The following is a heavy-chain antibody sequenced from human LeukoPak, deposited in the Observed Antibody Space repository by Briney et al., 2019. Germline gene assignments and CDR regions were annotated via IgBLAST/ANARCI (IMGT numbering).Heavy chain of an antibody. Sequence: GGSLRLSCAGSGFTFSSHWIGWVRQAPGKGLEWVSSISSSSSYIYYGDSVKGRFTISRDNAKNSLYLQMNSLRAEDTAVYYCARGYCSSTSCPIDYWGQGTLVTVSS. D-gene: IGHD2-2*01. J-gene: IGHJ4*02. V-gene: IGHV3-21*01. CDR1: GFTFSSHW. CDR2: ISSSSSYI. CDR3: ARGYCSSTSCPIDY.